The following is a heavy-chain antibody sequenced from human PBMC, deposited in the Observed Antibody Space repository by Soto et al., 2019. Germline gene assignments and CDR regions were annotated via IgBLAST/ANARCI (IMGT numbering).Heavy chain of an antibody. D-gene: IGHD7-27*01. CDR3: KKGPNANYYYYGVDV. CDR1: GDSVSNYY. V-gene: IGHV4-4*07. J-gene: IGHJ6*02. CDR2: VYSSGAT. Sequence: SETLSLTCTVSGDSVSNYYWSWIRQPAGRGLEWIGRVYSSGATNYNPSLNGRVTMSVDMYRNQFSLRLCSLNAAHTAIYYCKKGPNANYYYYGVDVCGQGTGVTVS.